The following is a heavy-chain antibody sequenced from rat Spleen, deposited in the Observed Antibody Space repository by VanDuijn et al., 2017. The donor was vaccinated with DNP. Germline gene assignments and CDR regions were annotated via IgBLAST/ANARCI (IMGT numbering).Heavy chain of an antibody. Sequence: EVQLVESGGGLVQPTGSLKLSCAASGFDFNTYAMSWVRQAPGKGLDWVASISIKTHNYAALYADSVKERFTISRDDSQSMVYLQMHNLKSEDTALYYCSTFAYWGQGTLVTVSS. CDR2: ISIKTHNYAA. CDR3: STFAY. J-gene: IGHJ3*01. V-gene: IGHV10-4*01. CDR1: GFDFNTYA.